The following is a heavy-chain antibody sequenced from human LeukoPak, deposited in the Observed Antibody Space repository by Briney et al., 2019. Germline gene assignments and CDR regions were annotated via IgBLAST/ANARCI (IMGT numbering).Heavy chain of an antibody. D-gene: IGHD1-1*01. CDR1: GLTFTTYS. CDR3: VRDWYKSNGYYFDF. Sequence: GGSLRLSCAASGLTFTTYSMNWVRQAPGKGLEWLSSISSSDTYIHYADSVKGRFTISRDNAKNSLYPQMSSLRAEDTALYYCVRDWYKSNGYYFDFWGQGTLVTVSS. V-gene: IGHV3-21*01. J-gene: IGHJ4*02. CDR2: ISSSDTYI.